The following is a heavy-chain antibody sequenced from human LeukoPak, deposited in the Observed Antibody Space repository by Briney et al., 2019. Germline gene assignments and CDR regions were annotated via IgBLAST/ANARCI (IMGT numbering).Heavy chain of an antibody. Sequence: GGSLRLSCAASGFTFRDYYMSWIRQAPGKGLEWVSYITNSDSDNTMSYVDSVKGRFTISRDNGKNSLYLQMNSLRADDTAVYYCASRPPSETYFAVFDYWGQGTLVTVSS. J-gene: IGHJ4*02. D-gene: IGHD2/OR15-2a*01. CDR3: ASRPPSETYFAVFDY. CDR2: ITNSDSDNTM. V-gene: IGHV3-11*01. CDR1: GFTFRDYY.